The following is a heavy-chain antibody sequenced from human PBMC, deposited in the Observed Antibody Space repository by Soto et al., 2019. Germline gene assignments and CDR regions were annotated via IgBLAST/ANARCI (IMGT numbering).Heavy chain of an antibody. V-gene: IGHV4-59*01. J-gene: IGHJ4*02. CDR1: GVSISSYY. CDR2: IYYSGSN. D-gene: IGHD6-13*01. Sequence: SETLSLTCTVSGVSISSYYWSWIRQPPGKGLEWIGYIYYSGSNNYNPSLKSRVTISVDTSKNQFSLKLGSVTAADTAVYYCARDKAGGAFDYWGQGTLVTVSS. CDR3: ARDKAGGAFDY.